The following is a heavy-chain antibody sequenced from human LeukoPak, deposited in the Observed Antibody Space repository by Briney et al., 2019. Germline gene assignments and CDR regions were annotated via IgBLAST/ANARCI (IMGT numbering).Heavy chain of an antibody. J-gene: IGHJ4*02. CDR2: IYHSGST. CDR1: GYSISSGYY. CDR3: ARVDLCSGYYLIDY. D-gene: IGHD3-22*01. V-gene: IGHV4-38-2*02. Sequence: SETLSLTCTVSGYSISSGYYWGWIRKPPGKGLEWIGSIYHSGSTYYNPSLKSRVTISVDTSKNQFSLKLSSVTAADTAVYYCARVDLCSGYYLIDYWGQGTLVTVSS.